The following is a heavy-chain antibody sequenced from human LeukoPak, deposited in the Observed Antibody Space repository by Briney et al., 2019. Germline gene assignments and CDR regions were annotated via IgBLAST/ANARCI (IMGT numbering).Heavy chain of an antibody. CDR1: GGSISSYY. J-gene: IGHJ4*02. Sequence: SDTVSLTCTVSGGSISSYYWSWIRQPAGKGLEGIGRIYTSGSTNYNPSLKSRVTMSVDTSKNQFSLKLSSVTAADTAVYYCARDIRYFDWLPPYYFDYWGQGTLVTVSS. CDR2: IYTSGST. CDR3: ARDIRYFDWLPPYYFDY. V-gene: IGHV4-4*07. D-gene: IGHD3-9*01.